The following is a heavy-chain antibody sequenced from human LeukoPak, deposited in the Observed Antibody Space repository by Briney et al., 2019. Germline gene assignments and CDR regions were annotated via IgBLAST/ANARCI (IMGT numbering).Heavy chain of an antibody. CDR2: IYPGDSDT. V-gene: IGHV5-51*01. D-gene: IGHD3-10*01. J-gene: IGHJ3*02. CDR1: GYSFTSYW. CDR3: ASLRASGDDAFDI. Sequence: GESLKISCKGSGYSFTSYWIGWVRQMPGQGLEWMGIIYPGDSDTRYSPSFQGQVTISADKSISTAYLQWSSLKASDTALYYCASLRASGDDAFDIWGQGTMVTVSS.